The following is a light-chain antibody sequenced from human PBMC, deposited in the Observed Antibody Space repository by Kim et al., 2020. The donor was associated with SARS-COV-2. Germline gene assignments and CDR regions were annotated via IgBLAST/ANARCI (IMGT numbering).Light chain of an antibody. Sequence: EIVLTQSPATLSLSPGERATLSCRASQSVSSYLAWFQQKPGQAPRLLIYAASTRATGIPGRFSGSGSGTEFTLTISSLQSEDFAVYYCQQYNNWPPITFGQGTRLEIK. V-gene: IGKV3-15*01. CDR3: QQYNNWPPIT. CDR2: AAS. J-gene: IGKJ5*01. CDR1: QSVSSY.